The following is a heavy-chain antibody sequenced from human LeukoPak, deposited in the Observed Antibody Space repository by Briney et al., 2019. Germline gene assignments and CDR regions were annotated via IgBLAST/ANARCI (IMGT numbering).Heavy chain of an antibody. CDR1: GGSISSGGYY. CDR2: IYHSGST. Sequence: SQTLSLTCTVSGGSISSGGYYWSWIRQPPGTGLEWIGYIYHSGSTYYNPSLKSRVTISVDRSKNQFSLKLSSVTAADTAVYYCARDSGSPFDYWGQGTLVTVSS. V-gene: IGHV4-30-2*01. J-gene: IGHJ4*02. CDR3: ARDSGSPFDY. D-gene: IGHD1-26*01.